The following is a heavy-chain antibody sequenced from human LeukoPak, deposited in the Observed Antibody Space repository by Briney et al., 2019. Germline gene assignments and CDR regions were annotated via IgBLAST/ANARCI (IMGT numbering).Heavy chain of an antibody. CDR1: GGSISSSSYY. CDR3: ARHRGTAVINNWFDP. V-gene: IGHV4-39*01. J-gene: IGHJ5*02. Sequence: SETLSLTCTVSGGSISSSSYYWGWIRQPPGKGLEWIGSIYYSGSTYYNPSLKSRVTISVDTSKNQFSLKLSSVTAADTAVYYCARHRGTAVINNWFDPWGQGPRSPSPQ. D-gene: IGHD1-7*01. CDR2: IYYSGST.